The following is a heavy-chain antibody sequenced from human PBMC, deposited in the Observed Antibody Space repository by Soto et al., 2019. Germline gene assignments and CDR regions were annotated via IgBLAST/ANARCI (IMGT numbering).Heavy chain of an antibody. Sequence: SESLSLTCSVSGGSVRSGSYYWTWIRQPPGKGLEWIGYIYQSGTTNYNASLKSRVTISIDTSKNQFFLKLNSVTAADTAVYYCARDSSGRHDYWGQGTLVTVSS. CDR2: IYQSGTT. CDR1: GGSVRSGSYY. V-gene: IGHV4-61*01. CDR3: ARDSSGRHDY. J-gene: IGHJ4*02. D-gene: IGHD3-22*01.